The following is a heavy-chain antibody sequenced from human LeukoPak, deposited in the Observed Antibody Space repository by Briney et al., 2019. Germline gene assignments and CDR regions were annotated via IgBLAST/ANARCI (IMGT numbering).Heavy chain of an antibody. V-gene: IGHV3-7*01. CDR3: PREATYGDFYYYGMDV. CDR2: IKQDGSEK. CDR1: GFTFSSYW. J-gene: IGHJ6*02. D-gene: IGHD4-17*01. Sequence: GGSLRLSCAASGFTFSSYWMSWVRQAPGKGLEWAANIKQDGSEKYYVDSVKGRFTISRDNAKNSLYLQMNSLRAEDTAVYYCPREATYGDFYYYGMDVWGQGTTVTVSS.